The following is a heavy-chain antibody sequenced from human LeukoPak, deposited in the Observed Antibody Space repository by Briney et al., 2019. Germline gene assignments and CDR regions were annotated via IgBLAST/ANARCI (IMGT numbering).Heavy chain of an antibody. CDR3: ARGPHFYYYGMDV. CDR1: GFTLSSYD. V-gene: IGHV3-13*01. J-gene: IGHJ6*02. Sequence: GGSLRLPCAATGFTLSSYDMHWVRQVTGKGMEWVSAIGIAGDTHYPGSVKGRFTVSRENAKNSLYLQMNSLRAGDTAVYYCARGPHFYYYGMDVWGQGTTVTVPS. CDR2: IGIAGDT.